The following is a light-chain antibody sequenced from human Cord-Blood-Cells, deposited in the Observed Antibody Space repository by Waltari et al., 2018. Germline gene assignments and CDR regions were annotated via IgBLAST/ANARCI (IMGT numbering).Light chain of an antibody. Sequence: AIQMTKSPSSLSASVGARVTITCRARQGIRNDLGWYQQKPGKAPKLLIYAASSLQSGVPSRFSGSGSGTDFTLTISSLQPEDFATYYCLQDYNYPWTFGQGTKVEIK. CDR2: AAS. CDR1: QGIRND. CDR3: LQDYNYPWT. J-gene: IGKJ1*01. V-gene: IGKV1-6*01.